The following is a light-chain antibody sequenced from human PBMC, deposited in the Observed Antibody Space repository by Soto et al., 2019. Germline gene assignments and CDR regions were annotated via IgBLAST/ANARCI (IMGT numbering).Light chain of an antibody. CDR1: QGIRGH. CDR3: QQLDAYPLT. CDR2: PAF. V-gene: IGKV1-9*01. J-gene: IGKJ4*01. Sequence: DIHLTQSPSFLSASVGDRVTITCRASQGIRGHLAWYQQKAGKAPRPLIFPAFTLQSGVPSRFSGGGSGTEFTLTITNLQPEDFASYYCQQLDAYPLTFGGGTKVEIK.